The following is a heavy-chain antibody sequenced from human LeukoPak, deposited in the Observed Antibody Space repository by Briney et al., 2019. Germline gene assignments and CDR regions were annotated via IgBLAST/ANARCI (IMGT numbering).Heavy chain of an antibody. D-gene: IGHD5-18*01. CDR1: GFTVSSNY. CDR2: IYSGGST. J-gene: IGHJ4*02. CDR3: AREGEGEGYSYGYDY. Sequence: GGSLRLSCAASGFTVSSNYMSWVRQAPGMGLEWVSVIYSGGSTYYADSVKGRFTISRDNSKNTLYLQMNSLRAEDTAVYYCAREGEGEGYSYGYDYWGQGTLVTVSS. V-gene: IGHV3-66*01.